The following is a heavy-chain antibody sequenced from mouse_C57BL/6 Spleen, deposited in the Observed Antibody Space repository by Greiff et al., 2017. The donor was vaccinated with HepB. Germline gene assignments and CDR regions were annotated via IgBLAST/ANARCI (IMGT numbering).Heavy chain of an antibody. Sequence: QVQLQQPGAELVKPGASVKLSCKASGYTFTSYWMHWVKQRPGRGLEWIGRIDPNSGGTKYNEKFKSKATLTVDKPSSTAYMPLSSLTSEDSAVYYCARDYYGSSYSFAYWGQGTLVTVSA. CDR2: IDPNSGGT. CDR3: ARDYYGSSYSFAY. V-gene: IGHV1-72*01. D-gene: IGHD1-1*01. CDR1: GYTFTSYW. J-gene: IGHJ3*01.